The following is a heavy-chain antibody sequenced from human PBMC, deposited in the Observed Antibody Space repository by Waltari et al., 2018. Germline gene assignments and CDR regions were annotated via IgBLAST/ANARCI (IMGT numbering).Heavy chain of an antibody. CDR3: ARDPETYYYDSSGYYFRAFDI. J-gene: IGHJ3*02. CDR2: IHAYNGNT. D-gene: IGHD3-22*01. CDR1: GYTFTSYG. Sequence: QVQLVQSGAEVKKPGASVKVSCKASGYTFTSYGISWVRQAPGQGLEWMGWIHAYNGNTNNAQKLQGRVTMTTDTSTSTAYMELRSLRSDDTAVYYCARDPETYYYDSSGYYFRAFDIWGQGTMVTVSS. V-gene: IGHV1-18*01.